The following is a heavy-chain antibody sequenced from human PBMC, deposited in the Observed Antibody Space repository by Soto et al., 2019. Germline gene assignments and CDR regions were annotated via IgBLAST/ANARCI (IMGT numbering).Heavy chain of an antibody. CDR2: IWYDGSNK. CDR1: GFTFSSYG. Sequence: QVQLVESGGGVVQPGRSLRLSCAASGFTFSSYGMHWVRQAPGKGLEWVAAIWYDGSNKYYADSVKGRVTISRVNSKNTLYLQMNSLRAEDTAVYYCARGLGRDYYSPDPVYWGQGPLVSVSS. V-gene: IGHV3-33*01. D-gene: IGHD3-10*01. CDR3: ARGLGRDYYSPDPVY. J-gene: IGHJ1*01.